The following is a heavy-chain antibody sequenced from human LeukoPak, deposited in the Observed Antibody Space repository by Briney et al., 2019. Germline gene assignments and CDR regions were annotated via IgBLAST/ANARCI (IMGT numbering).Heavy chain of an antibody. Sequence: PSETLSLTCSVSGGSMTSSSYYWGWIRQPPGKGLEWIGSTYYSGSTYYNPSLKSRVTISVDTSKKQFSLKLSSVTAVDTAVYYCARSGNWFDPWGQGTLVIVSS. CDR2: TYYSGST. J-gene: IGHJ5*02. V-gene: IGHV4-39*01. CDR1: GGSMTSSSYY. CDR3: ARSGNWFDP.